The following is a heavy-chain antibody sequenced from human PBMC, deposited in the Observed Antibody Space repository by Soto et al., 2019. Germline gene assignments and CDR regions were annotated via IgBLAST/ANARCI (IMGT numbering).Heavy chain of an antibody. CDR1: GDSISSGDYY. CDR3: ARHANHGVGGHFDY. V-gene: IGHV4-30-4*01. D-gene: IGHD1-26*01. J-gene: IGHJ4*02. Sequence: PSETLSLTCTVSGDSISSGDYYWSWIRQPPGKGLEWIGCIYYSVSTDSNPSLKSRVTISADTSKNQFSLKLSTVTAADTAVYYCARHANHGVGGHFDYGGQGTLVTVSS. CDR2: IYYSVST.